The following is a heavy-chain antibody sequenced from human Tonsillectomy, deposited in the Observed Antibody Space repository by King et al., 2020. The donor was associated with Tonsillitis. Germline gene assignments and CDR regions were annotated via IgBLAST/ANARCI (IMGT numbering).Heavy chain of an antibody. Sequence: QLVQSGAEVKKPGTSVKVSCKASGYTFTSYDINWVRQATGQGLEWMGWMNPNSGNTGYAQKFQGRVTMTRNTSISTAYMELSSLRSEDTAVYYCAVTATPGFYYGMDVWGQGTTVTVSS. CDR3: AVTATPGFYYGMDV. J-gene: IGHJ6*02. V-gene: IGHV1-8*01. CDR2: MNPNSGNT. CDR1: GYTFTSYD. D-gene: IGHD2-15*01.